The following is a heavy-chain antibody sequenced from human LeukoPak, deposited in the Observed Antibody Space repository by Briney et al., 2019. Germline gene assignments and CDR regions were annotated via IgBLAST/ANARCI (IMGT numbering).Heavy chain of an antibody. CDR3: ADLVYCSSSSCYEPFNQT. D-gene: IGHD2-2*01. V-gene: IGHV1-69*13. CDR2: IIPIFGRA. J-gene: IGHJ4*02. CDR1: GGTFSSLT. Sequence: SVKVSCKASGGTFSSLTINWVRQAPGQGLEWMGGIIPIFGRANYAQKFQGRVTITADDSTSTAYMELSSLRFEDTAVYYCADLVYCSSSSCYEPFNQTWGQGTLVTVSS.